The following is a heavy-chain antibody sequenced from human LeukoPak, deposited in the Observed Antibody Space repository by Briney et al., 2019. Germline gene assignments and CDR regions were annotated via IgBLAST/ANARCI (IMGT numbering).Heavy chain of an antibody. Sequence: GGSLRLSCAVSGFSITNYAMHWVRQAPGKGLEYVSAISFNGGTTYHTSSLEGRFTISRDNSKNMLYLQMGSLRVEDTAIYYCAKGPFFYYDASGYNYFDSWGQGTLVTVSS. J-gene: IGHJ4*02. CDR3: AKGPFFYYDASGYNYFDS. D-gene: IGHD3-22*01. V-gene: IGHV3-64*01. CDR1: GFSITNYA. CDR2: ISFNGGTT.